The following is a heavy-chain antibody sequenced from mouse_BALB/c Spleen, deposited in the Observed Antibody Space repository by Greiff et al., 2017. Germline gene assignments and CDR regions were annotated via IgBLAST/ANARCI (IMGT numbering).Heavy chain of an antibody. CDR1: GYSITSDYA. D-gene: IGHD2-1*01. J-gene: IGHJ4*01. Sequence: DVQLQESGPGLVKPSQSLSLTCTVTGYSITSDYAWNWIRQFPGNKLEWMGYISYSGSTSYNPSLKSRISITRDTSKNQFFLQLNSVTTEDTATYYCARLLWRYAMDYWGQGTSVTVSS. V-gene: IGHV3-2*02. CDR2: ISYSGST. CDR3: ARLLWRYAMDY.